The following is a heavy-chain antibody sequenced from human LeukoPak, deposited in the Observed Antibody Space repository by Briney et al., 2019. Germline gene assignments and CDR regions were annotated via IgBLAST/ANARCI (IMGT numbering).Heavy chain of an antibody. D-gene: IGHD3-10*01. CDR3: ARALYHYGSGSYFYYGMDV. CDR1: GYTFTGYY. CDR2: INPNSGGT. V-gene: IGHV1-2*02. Sequence: GASVKVSCKASGYTFTGYYMHWVRQAPGQGLEWMGWINPNSGGTNYAQKFQGRVTMTRDTSISTAYMELSRLRSDDTAVYYCARALYHYGSGSYFYYGMDVWGKGTTVTVSS. J-gene: IGHJ6*04.